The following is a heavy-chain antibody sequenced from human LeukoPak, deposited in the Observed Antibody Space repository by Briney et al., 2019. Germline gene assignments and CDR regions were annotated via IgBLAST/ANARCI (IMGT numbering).Heavy chain of an antibody. J-gene: IGHJ4*02. D-gene: IGHD5-12*01. CDR1: GGSISSYY. CDR3: ARAHYNYSRNFDY. CDR2: IYYSGST. V-gene: IGHV4-59*01. Sequence: SETLSLTCTVSGGSISSYYWSWIRQPPGEGLEWIGYIYYSGSTNYNPSLKSRVTISVDTSKNQFSLKLSSVTAADTAVYYCARAHYNYSRNFDYWGQGTLVTVSS.